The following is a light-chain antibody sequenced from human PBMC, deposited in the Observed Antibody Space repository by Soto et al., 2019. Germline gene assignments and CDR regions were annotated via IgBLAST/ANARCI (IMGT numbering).Light chain of an antibody. J-gene: IGKJ1*01. CDR1: QTVTSY. V-gene: IGKV1-39*01. CDR2: AAS. Sequence: DFQMTQSPSTLSASIGDGVTISCRASQTVTSYLNWYQQRPGKAPKLLIYAASTLQSGVPSRFSGSGSGTEFTLTIISLQPEDFATYYCQQSYRFPKTFGRGTKVDIK. CDR3: QQSYRFPKT.